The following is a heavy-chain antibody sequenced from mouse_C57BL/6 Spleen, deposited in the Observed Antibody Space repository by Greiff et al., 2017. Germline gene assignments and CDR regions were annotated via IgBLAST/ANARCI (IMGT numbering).Heavy chain of an antibody. V-gene: IGHV1-22*01. D-gene: IGHD2-12*01. CDR2: INPNNGGT. J-gene: IGHJ4*01. Sequence: VQLQQSGPELVKPGASVKMSCKASGYTFTDYNMHWVKQSHGKSLEWIGYINPNNGGTSYNQKFKGKATLTVNKSSSTAYMELRSLTSEDSAVYYCASCAYDYYIRFYAMDYWGQGTSVTVSS. CDR3: ASCAYDYYIRFYAMDY. CDR1: GYTFTDYN.